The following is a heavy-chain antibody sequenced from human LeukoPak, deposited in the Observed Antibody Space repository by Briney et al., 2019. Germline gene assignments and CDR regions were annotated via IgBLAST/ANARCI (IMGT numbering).Heavy chain of an antibody. CDR3: ARDFQLLWFGEYYFDY. J-gene: IGHJ4*02. V-gene: IGHV3-7*01. CDR1: GFTFSSYW. CDR2: IKQDGSEK. D-gene: IGHD3-10*01. Sequence: PGGSLRLSCAASGFTFSSYWMSWVRQAPGKVLEWVANIKQDGSEKYYVDSVKGRFTISRDNAKNSLYLQMNSLRAEDTAVYYCARDFQLLWFGEYYFDYWGQGTLVTVSS.